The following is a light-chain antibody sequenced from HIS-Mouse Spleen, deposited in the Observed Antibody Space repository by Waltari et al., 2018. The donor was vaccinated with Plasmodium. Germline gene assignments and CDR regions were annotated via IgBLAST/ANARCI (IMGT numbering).Light chain of an antibody. J-gene: IGLJ3*02. CDR3: CSYAGSSTLV. Sequence: QSALTQTASVSGSPGQSITISCTGTSSDVGSYNLVSWYQQHPGKAPKLMIYEGSKRPEGVSTRFSGSKSGNTASLTISGLQAEDEADYYCCSYAGSSTLVFGGGTKLTVL. CDR2: EGS. V-gene: IGLV2-23*01. CDR1: SSDVGSYNL.